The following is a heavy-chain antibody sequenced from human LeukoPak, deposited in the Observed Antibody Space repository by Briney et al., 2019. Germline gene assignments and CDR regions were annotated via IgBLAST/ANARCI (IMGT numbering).Heavy chain of an antibody. CDR3: ARDLRWQYYFDY. CDR2: IYSGGNT. D-gene: IGHD4-23*01. V-gene: IGHV3-66*01. J-gene: IGHJ4*02. CDR1: EFTVSSNY. Sequence: GGSLRLSCSATEFTVSSNYMSWVRQAPGKGLEWLSVIYSGGNTFYADSVKGRFTISRDSSKNTLYLQMNSLRAEDTAVYYCARDLRWQYYFDYWGQGTLVTVSS.